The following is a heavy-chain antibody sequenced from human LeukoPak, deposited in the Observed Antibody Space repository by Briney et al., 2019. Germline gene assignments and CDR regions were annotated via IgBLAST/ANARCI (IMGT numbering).Heavy chain of an antibody. V-gene: IGHV4-4*02. CDR2: IYHSGST. D-gene: IGHD1-7*01. J-gene: IGHJ5*02. CDR1: GGSISSSNW. Sequence: KASGTLSLTCAVSGGSISSSNWWSWVRQPPGKGLEWIGEIYHSGSTDYNPSLKSRVTISVDKSKNQFSLKLSSVTAADTAVYYCAKSNWNYAYNWFDPWGQGTLVTVSS. CDR3: AKSNWNYAYNWFDP.